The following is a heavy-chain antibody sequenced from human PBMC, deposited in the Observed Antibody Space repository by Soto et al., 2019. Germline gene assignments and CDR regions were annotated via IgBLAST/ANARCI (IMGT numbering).Heavy chain of an antibody. J-gene: IGHJ6*02. Sequence: QVQLVQSGAEVKKPGSSVKVSCKASGGTFSSYTISWVRQAPGQGLEWMGGIIPVFGTPNYAQTFQGRVTITADESTTTAYLEVSSLRSEDTAVYYCATHIRVFGVDYGMDVWGQGTTVTVSS. CDR3: ATHIRVFGVDYGMDV. V-gene: IGHV1-69*12. CDR1: GGTFSSYT. D-gene: IGHD3-3*01. CDR2: IIPVFGTP.